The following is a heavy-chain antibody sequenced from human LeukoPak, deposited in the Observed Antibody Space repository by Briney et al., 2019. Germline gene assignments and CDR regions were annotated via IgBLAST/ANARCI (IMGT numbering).Heavy chain of an antibody. J-gene: IGHJ4*02. Sequence: SETLSLTCTVSGGSVRSYYWSWIRQPAGKGLEWIGRFYTSGSTNYNPSLKSRVTMSVDTSKNQFSLKLSSVTAADTAVYYCARYGYGSGSYYVVAGYWGQGTLVTVSS. V-gene: IGHV4-4*07. D-gene: IGHD3-10*01. CDR2: FYTSGST. CDR1: GGSVRSYY. CDR3: ARYGYGSGSYYVVAGY.